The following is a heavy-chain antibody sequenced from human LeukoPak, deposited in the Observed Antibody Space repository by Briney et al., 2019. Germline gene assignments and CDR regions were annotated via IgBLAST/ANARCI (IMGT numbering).Heavy chain of an antibody. CDR2: TSGSGGLT. CDR1: GFTFSTYA. Sequence: GGSLRLSCAASGFTFSTYAMSWVRQGPGKGLEWVSATSGSGGLTFYADSVRGRFTISRGNSKNTLYLQMNSLRAEDTAVYYCARDFSFDYWGQGTLVTVSS. J-gene: IGHJ4*02. CDR3: ARDFSFDY. V-gene: IGHV3-23*01. D-gene: IGHD3-3*01.